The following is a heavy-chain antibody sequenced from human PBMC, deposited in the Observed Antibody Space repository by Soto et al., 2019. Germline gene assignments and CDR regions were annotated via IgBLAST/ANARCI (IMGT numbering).Heavy chain of an antibody. V-gene: IGHV1-69*13. J-gene: IGHJ6*02. Sequence: SVKVSCKASGYTFPSYAMHWVRQAPGQRLEWMGGIIPIFGTANYAQKFQGRVTITADESTSTAYMELSSLRSEDTAVYYCARKVEMATKIDYYYYGMDVWGQGTTVTVSS. CDR3: ARKVEMATKIDYYYYGMDV. D-gene: IGHD5-12*01. CDR2: IIPIFGTA. CDR1: GYTFPSYA.